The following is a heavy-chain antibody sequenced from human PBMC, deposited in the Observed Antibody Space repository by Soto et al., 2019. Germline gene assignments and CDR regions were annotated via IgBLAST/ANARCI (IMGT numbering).Heavy chain of an antibody. Sequence: SETLSLTCTVFGGSISSTSFYWGWIRQSPGKGLEWIGTIYYSGSTYYNPSLRGRITISVDTSKNQFSLKLSSVTAADTAVYYCARVPDVWGQGTTVTVSS. CDR3: ARVPDV. CDR1: GGSISSTSFY. J-gene: IGHJ6*02. D-gene: IGHD2-2*01. CDR2: IYYSGST. V-gene: IGHV4-39*01.